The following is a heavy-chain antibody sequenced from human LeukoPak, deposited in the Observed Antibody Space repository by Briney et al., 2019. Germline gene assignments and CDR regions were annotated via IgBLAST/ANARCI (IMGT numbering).Heavy chain of an antibody. Sequence: ASVKASCMASGYSFTSYGISWVREAPGRGLEWVGYISAYDGETRYAQKFQGRVTLTTDTSTGTVYMEMRRLRSDDTAVYYCARGGKNYFDFWGQGTLVTVSS. CDR1: GYSFTSYG. J-gene: IGHJ4*02. CDR3: ARGGKNYFDF. V-gene: IGHV1-18*01. D-gene: IGHD1-26*01. CDR2: ISAYDGET.